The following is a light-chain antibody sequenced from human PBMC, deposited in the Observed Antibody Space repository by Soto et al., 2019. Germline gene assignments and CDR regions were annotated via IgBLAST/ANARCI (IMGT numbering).Light chain of an antibody. J-gene: IGKJ1*01. CDR3: QQSYSSPPT. CDR1: QSISNH. CDR2: AAS. Sequence: IQMTHSPSSLSASVEDRVIITGRASQSISNHLNWYQQKPGKAPKLLIFAASSLQSGVPSRFSGSRSGPDFTLTISSLQPEDFATYYCQQSYSSPPTFGQGTKV. V-gene: IGKV1-39*01.